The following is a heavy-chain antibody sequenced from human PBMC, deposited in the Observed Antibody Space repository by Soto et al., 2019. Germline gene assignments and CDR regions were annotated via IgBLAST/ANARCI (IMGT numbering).Heavy chain of an antibody. V-gene: IGHV3-53*01. J-gene: IGHJ6*02. CDR3: ARASGSYFGYYYGMDV. CDR1: GFTVSSNY. CDR2: IYSGGST. Sequence: GGSLRLSCAASGFTVSSNYMSWVRQAPGKGLEWVSVIYSGGSTYYADSVKGRFTISRDNSKNTLYLQMNSLRAEDTAVYYCARASGSYFGYYYGMDVWGQGTTVTVSS. D-gene: IGHD1-26*01.